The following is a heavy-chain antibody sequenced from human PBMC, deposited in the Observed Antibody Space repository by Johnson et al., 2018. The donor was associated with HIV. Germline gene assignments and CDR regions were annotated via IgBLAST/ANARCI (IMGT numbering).Heavy chain of an antibody. D-gene: IGHD1-26*01. Sequence: VQLVESGGGLVQPGGSLRLSCTASGFTVSSNYMSWVRQAPWKGLEWVSTIGTAGDTYYSGSVKGRFTISRENAKNSLYLQMNSLRAGDTAVYYCARGERFGGTQEAFDIWGQGTMVTVSS. V-gene: IGHV3-13*01. CDR3: ARGERFGGTQEAFDI. J-gene: IGHJ3*02. CDR1: GFTVSSNY. CDR2: IGTAGDT.